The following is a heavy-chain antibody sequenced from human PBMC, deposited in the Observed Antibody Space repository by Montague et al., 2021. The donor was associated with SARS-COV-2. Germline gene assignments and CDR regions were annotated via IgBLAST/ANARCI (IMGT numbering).Heavy chain of an antibody. J-gene: IGHJ6*03. CDR3: ARLGDGVVPAPILGVGPFYSYYYMDV. CDR1: GTSFSGYY. D-gene: IGHD2-2*02. V-gene: IGHV4-34*01. CDR2: INHGGST. Sequence: SETLSLTCAVHGTSFSGYYWNWIRQPPGKGLEWIGEINHGGSTKYSPSLKSRLTISADTSKNQFSLKLTPVAAADTAVYYCARLGDGVVPAPILGVGPFYSYYYMDVWGKGTTVTVSS.